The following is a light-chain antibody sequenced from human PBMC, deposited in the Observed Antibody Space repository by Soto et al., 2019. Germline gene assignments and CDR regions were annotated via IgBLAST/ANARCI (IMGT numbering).Light chain of an antibody. CDR3: MLTYSGPWV. CDR1: TGAVTSGHH. CDR2: DTS. V-gene: IGLV7-46*01. J-gene: IGLJ3*02. Sequence: QTVVTQESSLTVSPGGTITLTCGSSTGAVTSGHHPYWLQQKPGQAPRSLIYDTSNKQSWTPARFSGSLLGGKAALTLSGAQPEDEADYYCMLTYSGPWVFGGGTKQTVL.